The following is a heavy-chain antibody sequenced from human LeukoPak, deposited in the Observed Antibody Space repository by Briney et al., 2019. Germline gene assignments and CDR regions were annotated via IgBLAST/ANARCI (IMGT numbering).Heavy chain of an antibody. V-gene: IGHV3-33*01. CDR1: GFTFSSYG. J-gene: IGHJ4*02. CDR2: IWYDGSNK. D-gene: IGHD3-22*01. CDR3: ARDAFLVPSNDYYDSSGYYNSDYFDY. Sequence: GGSLRLSCAASGFTFSSYGMHWVRQAPGKGLEWVAVIWYDGSNKYHADSVKGRFTISRDNSKNTLYLQMNSLRAEDTAVYYCARDAFLVPSNDYYDSSGYYNSDYFDYWGQGTLVTVSS.